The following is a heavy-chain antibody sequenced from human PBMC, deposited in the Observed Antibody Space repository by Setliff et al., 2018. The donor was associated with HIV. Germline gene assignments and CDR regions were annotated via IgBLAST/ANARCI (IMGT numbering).Heavy chain of an antibody. CDR1: GFTFSSYK. CDR2: IGRSGRNI. V-gene: IGHV3-48*03. J-gene: IGHJ4*02. D-gene: IGHD3-10*01. Sequence: GGYLRLSCEASGFTFSSYKMNWVRQAPGKGLEWVSYIGRSGRNIHYADSVRGRFTLSRDNSENALFLQMNSLRPEDTAVYYCARLRPYNSALDYWGQGTLVTVSS. CDR3: ARLRPYNSALDY.